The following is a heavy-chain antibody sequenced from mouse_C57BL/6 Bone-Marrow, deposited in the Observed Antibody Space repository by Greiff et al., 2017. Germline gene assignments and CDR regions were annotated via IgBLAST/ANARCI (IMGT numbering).Heavy chain of an antibody. CDR3: ARWGSSRAMDY. D-gene: IGHD3-1*01. CDR2: IYPRSGNT. J-gene: IGHJ4*01. CDR1: GYTFTSYG. Sequence: QVQLKQSGAELARPGASVKLSCKASGYTFTSYGISWVKQRPGQGLEWIGEIYPRSGNTYYNEKFKGKATLTADKSSSTAYMELRSLTSEDSAVYFCARWGSSRAMDYWGQGTSVTVSS. V-gene: IGHV1-81*01.